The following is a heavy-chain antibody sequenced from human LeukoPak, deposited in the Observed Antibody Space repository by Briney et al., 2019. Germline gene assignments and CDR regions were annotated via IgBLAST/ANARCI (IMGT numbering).Heavy chain of an antibody. CDR3: AREPGGSGNY. D-gene: IGHD6-19*01. V-gene: IGHV4-59*13. CDR2: IYYSGST. J-gene: IGHJ4*02. CDR1: GGSISSYY. Sequence: SETLSLTCSVPGGSISSYYGSWIRQPPGKGLEWNGYIYYSGSTNYNPSLKSRFTISVDTSKNQFSLKLSSVTAADTAVYYCAREPGGSGNYWGQGTLVTVSS.